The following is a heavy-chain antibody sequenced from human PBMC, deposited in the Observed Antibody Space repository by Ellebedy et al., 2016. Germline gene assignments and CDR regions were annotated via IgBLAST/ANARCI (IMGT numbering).Heavy chain of an antibody. CDR2: AFHTGAT. CDR3: AKWNGARNAFEV. Sequence: SETLSLTCNVSGGSVSSDYWNWIRRPPGKGLEWIGFAFHTGATLLNPSLKSRVTMSVDTSKSQISLRLVSVTAADTAVYYCAKWNGARNAFEVWGQGTMVTVSS. D-gene: IGHD1-1*01. J-gene: IGHJ3*01. CDR1: GGSVSSDY. V-gene: IGHV4-59*02.